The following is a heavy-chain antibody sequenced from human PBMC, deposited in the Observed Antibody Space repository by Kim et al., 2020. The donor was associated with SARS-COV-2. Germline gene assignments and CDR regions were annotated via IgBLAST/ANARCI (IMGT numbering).Heavy chain of an antibody. CDR2: INPNSGGT. D-gene: IGHD6-19*01. CDR1: GYTFTGYY. Sequence: ASVKVSCKASGYTFTGYYMHWVRQAPGQGLEWMGWINPNSGGTNYAQKFQGRVTMIRDTSISTAYMELSRLRSDDTAVYYCARDLQDSSGWGLTWVIDYWGQGTLVTVSS. V-gene: IGHV1-2*02. CDR3: ARDLQDSSGWGLTWVIDY. J-gene: IGHJ4*02.